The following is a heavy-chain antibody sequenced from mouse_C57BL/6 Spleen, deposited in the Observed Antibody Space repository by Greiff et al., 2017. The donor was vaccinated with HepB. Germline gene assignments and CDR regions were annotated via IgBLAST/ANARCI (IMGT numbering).Heavy chain of an antibody. Sequence: QVQLQQSGAELVKPGASVKLSCKASGYTFTEYTIHWVKQRSGQGLEWIGWYYPGSGSIKYNEKFKDKATLTADKSSSTVYMELIRLTSEDSAVYFCAIHGGIYYCNYSFDYWGQGTTLTVSS. V-gene: IGHV1-62-2*01. CDR1: GYTFTEYT. CDR3: AIHGGIYYCNYSFDY. CDR2: YYPGSGSI. D-gene: IGHD2-1*01. J-gene: IGHJ2*01.